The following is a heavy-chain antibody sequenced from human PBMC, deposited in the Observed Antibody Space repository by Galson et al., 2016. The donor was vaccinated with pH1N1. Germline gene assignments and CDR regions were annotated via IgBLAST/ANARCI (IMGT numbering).Heavy chain of an antibody. D-gene: IGHD3-16*01. CDR1: GSYFSNYW. CDR2: IFPGDSNL. Sequence: QSGAEVKKPGESLRISCKASGSYFSNYWIGWVRQMPGKGLEWMGIIFPGDSNLKYSPSFQGQVIISADKSLTTVYLQWNSLKASDTAIYYCALLGGTQGQDYYYNYGMDVWGQGTTVTVSS. CDR3: ALLGGTQGQDYYYNYGMDV. J-gene: IGHJ6*02. V-gene: IGHV5-51*03.